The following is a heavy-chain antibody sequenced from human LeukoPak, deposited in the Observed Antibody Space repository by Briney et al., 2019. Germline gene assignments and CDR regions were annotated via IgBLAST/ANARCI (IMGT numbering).Heavy chain of an antibody. J-gene: IGHJ4*02. Sequence: ASVKVSCKVSGYTLTALSMHWVRQAPGKGLEWMGGFDPEDGETIYAQKFQGRVTMTEDTSTDTAYMELSSLRSEDTAVYYCATEENYYGSGSREYYFDYWGQGTLVTVSS. V-gene: IGHV1-24*01. CDR2: FDPEDGET. CDR1: GYTLTALS. CDR3: ATEENYYGSGSREYYFDY. D-gene: IGHD3-10*01.